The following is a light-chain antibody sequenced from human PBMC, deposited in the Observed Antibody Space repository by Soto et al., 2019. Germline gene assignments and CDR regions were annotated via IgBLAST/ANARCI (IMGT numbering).Light chain of an antibody. Sequence: DIQMTHSPSTLSASVGDRVTITCRASQNINTWLAWYQQKPGKAPNLLIYAASTLQSGVPSRFSGSGSGTDFTLTISSLQPEDFASYYCQQYNTFSRTFGQGTKVDI. J-gene: IGKJ1*01. CDR3: QQYNTFSRT. CDR1: QNINTW. V-gene: IGKV1-5*01. CDR2: AAS.